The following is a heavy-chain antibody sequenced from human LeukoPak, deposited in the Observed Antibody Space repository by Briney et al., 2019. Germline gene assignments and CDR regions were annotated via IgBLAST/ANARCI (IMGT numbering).Heavy chain of an antibody. CDR1: GLPFTNAW. CDR2: IKGKVDGGTT. J-gene: IGHJ4*02. V-gene: IGHV3-15*05. Sequence: GGSLRLSCSASGLPFTNAWMSWVRQAPGKGLEWIGRIKGKVDGGTTDHAAPVKGRFTISRDDSRNTLYLQMNSLRDEDTAVYYCARGAYCGGDCYLDYWGQGTLVTVS. D-gene: IGHD2-21*02. CDR3: ARGAYCGGDCYLDY.